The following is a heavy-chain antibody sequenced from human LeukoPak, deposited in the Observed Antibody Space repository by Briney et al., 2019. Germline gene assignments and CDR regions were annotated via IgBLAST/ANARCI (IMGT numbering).Heavy chain of an antibody. V-gene: IGHV3-33*01. D-gene: IGHD3-10*01. J-gene: IGHJ4*02. CDR1: GFTFSSYG. Sequence: GGSLRLSCAASGFTFSSYGMHWVRQAPGKGLEWVAVIWYDGSNKYYADSVKGRFTISRDNSKNTLYLQMNSLRAEDTAVYYCARDFTMVRGVITDWGQGTLVTVSS. CDR2: IWYDGSNK. CDR3: ARDFTMVRGVITD.